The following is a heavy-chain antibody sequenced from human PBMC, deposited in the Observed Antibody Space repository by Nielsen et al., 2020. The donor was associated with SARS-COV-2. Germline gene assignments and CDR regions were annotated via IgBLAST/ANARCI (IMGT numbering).Heavy chain of an antibody. D-gene: IGHD6-25*01. CDR2: IYYSGST. CDR1: GGSISSSPYY. J-gene: IGHJ3*02. CDR3: ARASARDAFDI. V-gene: IGHV4-61*05. Sequence: SETLSLTCSVSGGSISSSPYYWGWIRQPPGKGLEWIGYIYYSGSTNYNPSLKSRVTISVDTSKNQFSLKLSSVTAADTAVYYCARASARDAFDIWGQGTTVTVSS.